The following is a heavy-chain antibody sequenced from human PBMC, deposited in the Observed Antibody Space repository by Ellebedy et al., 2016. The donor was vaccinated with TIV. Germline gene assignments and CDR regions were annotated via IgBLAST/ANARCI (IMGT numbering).Heavy chain of an antibody. CDR2: ISYDGSYK. J-gene: IGHJ5*02. CDR1: GFTFTSYA. CDR3: ARWDSGRNYLFDP. V-gene: IGHV3-30*04. Sequence: PAGSLRLSCAASGFTFTSYAMHWVRQAPGKGLEWVAFISYDGSYKYYAGSVKGRFTISRDNSKNTLYLQMNSLRPEDTAVYYCARWDSGRNYLFDPWGQGTLVTVSS. D-gene: IGHD1-26*01.